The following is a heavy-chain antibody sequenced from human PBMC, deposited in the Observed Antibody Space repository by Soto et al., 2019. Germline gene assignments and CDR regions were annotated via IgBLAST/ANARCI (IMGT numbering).Heavy chain of an antibody. J-gene: IGHJ6*02. CDR1: GGSISYEYYH. D-gene: IGHD2-21*02. Sequence: SETLSLTCTVSGGSISYEYYHWTWIRQSPGKGLEWIGYIHYSGSIIYNPSFKSRVTISVDTSKNRFSLQLSSVTAADTALYFCAREDDGGDRDYYGLDVWGQGTTVTVSS. CDR3: AREDDGGDRDYYGLDV. CDR2: IHYSGSI. V-gene: IGHV4-30-4*08.